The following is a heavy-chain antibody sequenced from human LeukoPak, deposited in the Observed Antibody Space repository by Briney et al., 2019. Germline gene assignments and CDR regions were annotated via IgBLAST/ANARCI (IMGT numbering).Heavy chain of an antibody. J-gene: IGHJ5*02. CDR2: IYSGATT. Sequence: PGGSLRLSCAASGFTVSSNYMSWVRQAPGKGLEWVSVIYSGATTYYADSVKGRFTISRDNSKNTLYLQMNSLRAEDTAVYYCARNYDFWSGYWFDPWGQGTLVTVS. CDR3: ARNYDFWSGYWFDP. CDR1: GFTVSSNY. V-gene: IGHV3-53*01. D-gene: IGHD3-3*01.